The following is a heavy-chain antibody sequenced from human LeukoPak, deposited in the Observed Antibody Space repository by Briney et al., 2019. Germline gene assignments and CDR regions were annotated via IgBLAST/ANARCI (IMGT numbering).Heavy chain of an antibody. CDR2: INPSGGST. J-gene: IGHJ3*02. CDR3: ARAGRDKSAFDI. D-gene: IGHD3-10*01. CDR1: GYTFTSYY. Sequence: ASVKVSCKASGYTFTSYYMHWVRQAPGQGLEWMGLINPSGGSTTYAQKFQCRVTMTRDTSTSTVYMELSSLRSEDTAVYYCARAGRDKSAFDIWGQGTMVTVPS. V-gene: IGHV1-46*01.